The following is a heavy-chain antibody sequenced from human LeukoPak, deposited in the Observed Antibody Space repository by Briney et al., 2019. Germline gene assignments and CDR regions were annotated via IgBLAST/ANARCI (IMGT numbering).Heavy chain of an antibody. CDR3: ARDRPHDFWSGYSLDAFDI. CDR2: IYHSGST. D-gene: IGHD3-3*01. J-gene: IGHJ3*02. CDR1: GGSISSGGYS. Sequence: TLSLTCTVSGGSISSGGYSWSWIRQPPGKGLEWIGYIYHSGSTYYNPSLKSRVTISVDTSKNQFSLKLSSVTAADTAVYYCARDRPHDFWSGYSLDAFDIWGQGTMVTVSS. V-gene: IGHV4-30-2*05.